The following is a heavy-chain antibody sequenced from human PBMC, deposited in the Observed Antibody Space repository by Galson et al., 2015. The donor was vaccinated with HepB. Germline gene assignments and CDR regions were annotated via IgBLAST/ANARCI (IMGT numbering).Heavy chain of an antibody. J-gene: IGHJ4*02. CDR1: GYMFFTYP. CDR3: ARVPNIFSGRGPVDH. V-gene: IGHV7-4-1*02. CDR2: INTSNKSP. D-gene: IGHD3-9*01. Sequence: KASGYMFFTYPIIWVRQAPGQGLEWLGWINTSNKSPTYAHGFTGRFVFSLDMSVSTAYLQINSLQPYDSAVYYCARVPNIFSGRGPVDHWGQGTLVTVSS.